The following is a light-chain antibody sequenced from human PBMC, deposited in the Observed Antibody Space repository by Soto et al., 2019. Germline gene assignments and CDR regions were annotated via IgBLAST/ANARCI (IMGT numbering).Light chain of an antibody. Sequence: QTVVTQEPSFSVSPGGTVTLTCGLGSGSVSTSYYPSWYQQTPGQSPRTLIFYTYTRSSGVPDRFSGSILGNKAALTITGAQADDESDYYCALYMGSGIWVFGGGTKLTVL. CDR3: ALYMGSGIWV. CDR1: SGSVSTSYY. J-gene: IGLJ3*02. V-gene: IGLV8-61*01. CDR2: YTY.